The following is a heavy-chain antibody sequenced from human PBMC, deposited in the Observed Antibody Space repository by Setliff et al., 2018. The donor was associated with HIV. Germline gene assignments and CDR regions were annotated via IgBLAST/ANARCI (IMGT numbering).Heavy chain of an antibody. V-gene: IGHV4-30-4*08. J-gene: IGHJ4*02. CDR1: GGSIRSSNYY. CDR2: IHYSGST. Sequence: SETLSLTCTVSGGSIRSSNYYWGWIRQPPGKGLEWIGYIHYSGSTYFNPSLKSRVSISTDTSKNQFSLKLTSVTAADTAVYYCATARPRHLVSTNPPYYFDYWGQGTLVTVSS. CDR3: ATARPRHLVSTNPPYYFDY. D-gene: IGHD2-8*02.